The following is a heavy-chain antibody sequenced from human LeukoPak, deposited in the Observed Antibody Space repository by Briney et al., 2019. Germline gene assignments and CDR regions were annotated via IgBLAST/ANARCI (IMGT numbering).Heavy chain of an antibody. CDR1: GFTFSSYW. CDR3: ATAPMSGYTYTLGY. V-gene: IGHV3-74*01. D-gene: IGHD5-18*01. Sequence: PGGSLRLSCAASGFTFSSYWIHWVRQDPGKGLVRVSRINSDGSTTSYADSVKGRFTISRDNAKNTLYLQMNSLRAEDTAVYYCATAPMSGYTYTLGYWGQGTLVTVSS. CDR2: INSDGSTT. J-gene: IGHJ4*02.